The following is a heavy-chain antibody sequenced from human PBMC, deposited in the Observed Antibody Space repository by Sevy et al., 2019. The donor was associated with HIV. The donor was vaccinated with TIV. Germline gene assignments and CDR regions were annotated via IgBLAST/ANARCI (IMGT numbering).Heavy chain of an antibody. Sequence: SETLSLTCAVSGYSISRGYHWAWIRQPPGKGLEWIGSIDQSGNAYYNPSLKSRVTISVDTSKNQFSLNLRSGTAADTALYYCARHGIFGVTYSFDYWGQGTLVTVSS. CDR3: ARHGIFGVTYSFDY. CDR1: GYSISRGYH. D-gene: IGHD3-3*01. V-gene: IGHV4-38-2*01. J-gene: IGHJ4*02. CDR2: IDQSGNA.